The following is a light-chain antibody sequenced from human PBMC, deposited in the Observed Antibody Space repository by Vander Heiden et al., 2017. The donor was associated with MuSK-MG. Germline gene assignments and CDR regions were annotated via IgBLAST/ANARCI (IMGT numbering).Light chain of an antibody. J-gene: IGKJ3*01. CDR1: QSVLYTSNNKNY. V-gene: IGKV4-1*01. Sequence: DIVMTQSLDSLGVSLGERATITCKSSQSVLYTSNNKNYLAWYQQKPGQPPKLLIYRASTRQSGVPERFSGSGSGTDFTLTINNLQAEDLAVYSCQQYYSPPFTFGPGTTVEIK. CDR2: RAS. CDR3: QQYYSPPFT.